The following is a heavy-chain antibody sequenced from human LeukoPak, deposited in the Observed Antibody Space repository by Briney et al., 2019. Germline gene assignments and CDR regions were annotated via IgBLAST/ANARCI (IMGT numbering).Heavy chain of an antibody. J-gene: IGHJ4*02. V-gene: IGHV3-49*04. CDR1: GFTFGDYS. D-gene: IGHD1-26*01. CDR3: TRGRRATHDY. CDR2: IRSKAYGGTT. Sequence: PGGSLRLSCTASGFTFGDYSMNWVRQAPGKGLEWVGFIRSKAYGGTTEYAASVKGRFTISRDDSKSIAYLQMNSLETEDTAVYDCTRGRRATHDYWGQGTLVTVSS.